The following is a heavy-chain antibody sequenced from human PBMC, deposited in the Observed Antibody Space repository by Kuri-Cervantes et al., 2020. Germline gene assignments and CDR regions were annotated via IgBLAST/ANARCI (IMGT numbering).Heavy chain of an antibody. J-gene: IGHJ4*02. CDR1: GSTFSSYA. V-gene: IGHV3-30-3*01. CDR3: ARDWYSYGYESPFDY. CDR2: ISYDGSNK. Sequence: GESLKISCAASGSTFSSYAMHWVRQAPGKGLEWVAVISYDGSNKYYADSVKGRFTISRDNSKNTLYLQMNSLRAEDTAVYYCARDWYSYGYESPFDYWGQGTLVTVSS. D-gene: IGHD5-18*01.